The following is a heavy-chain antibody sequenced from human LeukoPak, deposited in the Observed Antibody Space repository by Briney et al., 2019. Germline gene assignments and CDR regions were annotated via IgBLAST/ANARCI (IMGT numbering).Heavy chain of an antibody. Sequence: PSETLSLTCTVSGYSISSGYYWGWIRQPPGKGLEWIGRIYISGSTNYNPSLKSRVTMSVDTSKNQFSLKLSSVTAADTAVYYCAGQADYYRSGSYDYWGQGTLVTVSS. CDR1: GYSISSGYY. J-gene: IGHJ4*02. CDR2: IYISGST. CDR3: AGQADYYRSGSYDY. D-gene: IGHD3-10*01. V-gene: IGHV4-38-2*02.